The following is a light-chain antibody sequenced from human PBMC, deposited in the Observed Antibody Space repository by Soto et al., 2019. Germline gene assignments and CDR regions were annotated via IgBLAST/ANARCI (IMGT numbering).Light chain of an antibody. J-gene: IGKJ1*01. CDR3: QQYGSSPWT. V-gene: IGKV3-20*01. Sequence: IVLTQSPGTLPLSPGERATLSCRASQSVSSSYLAWYQQKPGQAPRLLIYGASSRATGIPDRFSGSGSGTDFTLTISRLEPEDFAVYYCQQYGSSPWTFGQGTKV. CDR2: GAS. CDR1: QSVSSSY.